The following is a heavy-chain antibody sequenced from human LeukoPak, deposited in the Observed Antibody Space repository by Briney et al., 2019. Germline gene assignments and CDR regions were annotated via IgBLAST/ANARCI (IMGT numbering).Heavy chain of an antibody. Sequence: ASVKVSCKASGYTFTGYFMHWVRQAPGQGLEWMGWINPNSGDTNYAQKFQGRVTMTRDTSISTAYMELSRLRSDDTAVYYCAREAGYYDILTGYVPQPYFDYWGQGTLVTVSS. V-gene: IGHV1-2*02. CDR1: GYTFTGYF. CDR3: AREAGYYDILTGYVPQPYFDY. CDR2: INPNSGDT. D-gene: IGHD3-9*01. J-gene: IGHJ4*02.